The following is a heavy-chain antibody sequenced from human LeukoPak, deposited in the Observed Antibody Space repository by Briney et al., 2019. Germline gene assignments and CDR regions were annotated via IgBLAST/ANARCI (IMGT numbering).Heavy chain of an antibody. CDR2: VYYSGST. CDR1: GGPISSYY. CDR3: ARALRGGAVAAYLDY. V-gene: IGHV4-59*01. D-gene: IGHD6-19*01. Sequence: SETLSLTCTVSGGPISSYYWSWIRQPPGKGLEWIGYVYYSGSTNYNPSLKSRVIISVDTSKNQFSLKLSSVSAADTAVYYCARALRGGAVAAYLDYWGQGTLVTVSS. J-gene: IGHJ4*02.